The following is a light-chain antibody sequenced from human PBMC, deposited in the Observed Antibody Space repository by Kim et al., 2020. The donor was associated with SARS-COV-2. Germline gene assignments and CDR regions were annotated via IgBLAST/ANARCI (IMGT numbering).Light chain of an antibody. V-gene: IGKV1-17*03. CDR2: DVS. CDR3: LQHKTFPYT. CDR1: QGISMF. J-gene: IGKJ2*01. Sequence: SASLGDRVTITCRASQGISMFLAWFQQKAGKVPKRLIYDVSTLQSGVPSRFSGSGSGTEFTLTITSLQPEDFATYFCLQHKTFPYTFGQGTKLEI.